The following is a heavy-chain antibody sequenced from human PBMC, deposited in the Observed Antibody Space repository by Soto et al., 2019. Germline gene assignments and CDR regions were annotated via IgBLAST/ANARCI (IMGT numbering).Heavy chain of an antibody. CDR2: IDPSDSYT. D-gene: IGHD2-21*01. CDR3: ARGAYLPSHYGMDV. J-gene: IGHJ6*02. CDR1: GYSFTSYW. V-gene: IGHV5-10-1*01. Sequence: PGKSLKISCKGSGYSFTSYWISWVRQMPGKGLEWMGRIDPSDSYTNYSPSFQGHVTISADKSISTAYLQWSSLKASDTAMYYCARGAYLPSHYGMDVWGQGTTVTVSS.